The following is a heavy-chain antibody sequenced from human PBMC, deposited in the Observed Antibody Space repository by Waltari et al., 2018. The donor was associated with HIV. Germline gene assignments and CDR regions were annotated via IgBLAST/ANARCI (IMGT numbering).Heavy chain of an antibody. V-gene: IGHV3-74*01. J-gene: IGHJ4*02. CDR2: MRSDGTTT. D-gene: IGHD1-20*01. CDR1: GFTFSSYW. Sequence: EVQLVESGGGLVQPGGSLRLSCAASGFTFSSYWMHWVRQAPGKGRVGVSRMRSDGTTTSYADSMKGRLTSSRDNAKDTLYLQMNSLRAEDTAAYYCTRDLARYNWNDIPLDYWGQGALVTVSS. CDR3: TRDLARYNWNDIPLDY.